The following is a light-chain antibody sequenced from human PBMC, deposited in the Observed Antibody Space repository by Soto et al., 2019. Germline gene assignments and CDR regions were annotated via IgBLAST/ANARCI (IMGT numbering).Light chain of an antibody. J-gene: IGKJ4*01. CDR1: QALDNF. Sequence: EIVLTQSPATLSLSPGERATLSCRASQALDNFLSWYQQKPGQAPRLLIYDTSNRATGIPARFSGSGSGTDFTLTISSLEPEDFAIYYCHQRRDWSLTSGGGTEVEIK. CDR3: HQRRDWSLT. CDR2: DTS. V-gene: IGKV3-11*01.